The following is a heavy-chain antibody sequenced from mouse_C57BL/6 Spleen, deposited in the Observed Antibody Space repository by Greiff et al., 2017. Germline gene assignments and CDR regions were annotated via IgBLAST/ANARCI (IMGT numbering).Heavy chain of an antibody. CDR2: ISSGSSTI. CDR3: ARRPRGYAMDY. J-gene: IGHJ4*01. CDR1: GFTFSDYG. V-gene: IGHV5-17*01. Sequence: EVQLVESGGGLVKPGGSLKLSCAASGFTFSDYGMHWVRQAPEKGLEWVAYISSGSSTIYYADTVKGRFTISRDSAKNTLFLQMTSLRSEDTAMYYCARRPRGYAMDYWGQGTSVTVSS.